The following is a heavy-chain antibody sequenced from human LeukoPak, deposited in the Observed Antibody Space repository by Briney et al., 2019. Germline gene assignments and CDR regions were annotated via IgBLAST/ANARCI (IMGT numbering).Heavy chain of an antibody. CDR3: ARDYCSSTSRLFDY. Sequence: GASVKVSCKASGYTFTGYHIHWVRQAPGQGLEWMGRINPNSGDTNYAQKFQGRVTMTRDTSISTAYMELSRLTSDDTAVYYCARDYCSSTSRLFDYWGQGTLVTVSS. V-gene: IGHV1-2*06. CDR2: INPNSGDT. D-gene: IGHD2-2*01. J-gene: IGHJ4*02. CDR1: GYTFTGYH.